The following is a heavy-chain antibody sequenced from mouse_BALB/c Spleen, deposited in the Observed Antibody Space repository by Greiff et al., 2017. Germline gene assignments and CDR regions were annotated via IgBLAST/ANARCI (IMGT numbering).Heavy chain of an antibody. CDR3: ARGAMVTTMFFAY. V-gene: IGHV5-12-1*01. D-gene: IGHD2-1*01. CDR2: ISSGGGST. J-gene: IGHJ3*01. Sequence: EVKLVESGGGLVKPGGSLKLSCAASGFAFSSYDMSWVRQTPEKRLEWVAYISSGGGSTYYPDSVKGRFTISRDNAKNTLYLQMSSLKSEDTAMYYCARGAMVTTMFFAYWGQGTLVTVSA. CDR1: GFAFSSYD.